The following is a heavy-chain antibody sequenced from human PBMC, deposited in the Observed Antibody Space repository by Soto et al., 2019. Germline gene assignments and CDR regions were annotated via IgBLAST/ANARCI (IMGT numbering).Heavy chain of an antibody. J-gene: IGHJ6*02. V-gene: IGHV3-30*18. CDR3: AKGGNGNNNYGMDV. D-gene: IGHD1-20*01. CDR2: ISFDGSNK. Sequence: GGSLRLSCGASGFTFSTYGMHWVRQAPGKGLEWVAVISFDGSNKYYADSVKGRFTISRDNSKNTLYLQMSSLRAADTAVYFCAKGGNGNNNYGMDVWGQGTTVTVS. CDR1: GFTFSTYG.